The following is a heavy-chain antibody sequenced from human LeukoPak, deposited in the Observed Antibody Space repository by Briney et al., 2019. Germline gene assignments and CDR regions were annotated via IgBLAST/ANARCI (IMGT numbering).Heavy chain of an antibody. CDR2: IYYSGST. CDR1: GGSISSSSYY. V-gene: IGHV4-39*01. Sequence: PSETLSLTCTVSGGSISSSSYYWGWIRQPPGKGLEWIGSIYYSGSTYYNPSLKSRVTISVDTSKSQFSLKLSSVTAADTAVYYCAKIVLMVYAPYRGGAFDIWGQGTMVTVSS. CDR3: AKIVLMVYAPYRGGAFDI. J-gene: IGHJ3*02. D-gene: IGHD2-8*01.